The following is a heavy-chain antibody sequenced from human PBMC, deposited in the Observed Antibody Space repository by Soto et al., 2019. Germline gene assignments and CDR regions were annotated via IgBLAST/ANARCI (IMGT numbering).Heavy chain of an antibody. D-gene: IGHD3-9*01. V-gene: IGHV4-34*01. Sequence: SETLSLTCAVYGRSFSCYYWIWSRQPPGKGLEWIGEITHSGSTTYNPSLKSRVTISVDTSKSQFSLKLSSVTAADTAVYYCARGILRYFDWLQFDYWGQG. CDR1: GRSFSCYY. CDR2: ITHSGST. J-gene: IGHJ4*02. CDR3: ARGILRYFDWLQFDY.